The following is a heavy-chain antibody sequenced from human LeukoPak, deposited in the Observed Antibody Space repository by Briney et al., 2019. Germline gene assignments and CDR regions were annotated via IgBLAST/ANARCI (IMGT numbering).Heavy chain of an antibody. Sequence: GGSLRLSCAASGFTFSIYWMSWVRQAPGKGLEWVANIKQDGSEKYYVDSVKGRFTISRDNAKNSLYLQMNSLRAEDTAVYYCARGQRLRFLEWLPLEFDYWGQGTLVTVSS. CDR3: ARGQRLRFLEWLPLEFDY. CDR2: IKQDGSEK. D-gene: IGHD3-3*01. CDR1: GFTFSIYW. J-gene: IGHJ4*02. V-gene: IGHV3-7*03.